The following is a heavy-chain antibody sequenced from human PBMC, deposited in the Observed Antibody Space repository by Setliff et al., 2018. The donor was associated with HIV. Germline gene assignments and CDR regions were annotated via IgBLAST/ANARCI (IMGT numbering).Heavy chain of an antibody. CDR3: ATSPAGEILGSRPFYFDY. V-gene: IGHV4-31*03. Sequence: SETLSLTCTVSGDSINSGNYYWSWIRQHPGKGLEWIGYIYYSGSTYYSPSLKSRVTISEDTSKNQFSLKMRSVTAADTAVYYCATSPAGEILGSRPFYFDYWGQVTLVTV. D-gene: IGHD3-10*01. J-gene: IGHJ4*02. CDR1: GDSINSGNYY. CDR2: IYYSGST.